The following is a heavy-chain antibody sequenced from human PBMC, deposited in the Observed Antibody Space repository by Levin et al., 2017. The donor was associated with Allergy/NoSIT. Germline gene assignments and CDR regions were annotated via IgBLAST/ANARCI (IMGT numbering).Heavy chain of an antibody. D-gene: IGHD3-9*01. CDR2: INHSGST. V-gene: IGHV4-34*01. Sequence: SETLSLTCAVYGGSFSGYYWSWIRQPPGKGLEWIGEINHSGSTNYNPSLKSRVTISVDTSKNQFSLKLSSVTAADTAVYYCARSIYDILTGYYGGWWFDPWGQGTLVTVSS. CDR3: ARSIYDILTGYYGGWWFDP. J-gene: IGHJ5*02. CDR1: GGSFSGYY.